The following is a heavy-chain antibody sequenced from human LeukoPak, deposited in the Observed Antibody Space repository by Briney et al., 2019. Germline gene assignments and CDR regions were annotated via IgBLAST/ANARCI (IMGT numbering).Heavy chain of an antibody. CDR2: IYYSGST. CDR1: GGSISSSSSY. V-gene: IGHV4-39*01. D-gene: IGHD3-22*01. CDR3: ASHRYFYDSSGFPFGYFDL. Sequence: SETLSLTCTVSGGSISSSSSYWGWIRQPPGKGLEWIGSIYYSGSTYYNPSLKSRVTISVDTSKNQFSLKLSSVTAADTAVYYCASHRYFYDSSGFPFGYFDLWGRGTLVTVSS. J-gene: IGHJ2*01.